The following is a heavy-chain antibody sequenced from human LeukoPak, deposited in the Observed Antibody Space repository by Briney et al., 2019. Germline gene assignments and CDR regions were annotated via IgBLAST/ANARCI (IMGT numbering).Heavy chain of an antibody. Sequence: GGSLRLSCAASGFSFGNYWMKWVRQDPVKGLEWVANINEDGSEKYYVDSVRGRLTISRDNAKNSLYLQMNSLRTEDTAIYYCARGGVRRGYYDYWGQGTLVTVSS. CDR1: GFSFGNYW. CDR3: ARGGVRRGYYDY. J-gene: IGHJ4*02. D-gene: IGHD1-14*01. CDR2: INEDGSEK. V-gene: IGHV3-7*01.